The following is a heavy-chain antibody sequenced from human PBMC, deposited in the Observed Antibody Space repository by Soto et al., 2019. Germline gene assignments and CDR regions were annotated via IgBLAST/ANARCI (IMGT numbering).Heavy chain of an antibody. CDR1: GFSFSSYS. CDR2: IWYDESHK. Sequence: QVQLVESGGGAVQPGRSLRISCAASGFSFSSYSMHWVRQAPGKGLEWVALIWYDESHKYYADSVKGRFTISRDNSRNTMYLQMHSLRPEDTAMYYCARADGDSVPIDYWGQGSLVTVSS. D-gene: IGHD4-17*01. J-gene: IGHJ4*02. V-gene: IGHV3-33*01. CDR3: ARADGDSVPIDY.